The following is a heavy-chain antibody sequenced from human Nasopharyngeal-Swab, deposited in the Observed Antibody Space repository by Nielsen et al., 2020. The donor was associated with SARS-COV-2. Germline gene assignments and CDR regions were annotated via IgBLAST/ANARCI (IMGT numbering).Heavy chain of an antibody. D-gene: IGHD3-10*01. V-gene: IGHV3-23*01. Sequence: GGSLRLSCAASGFTFSSYAMSWVRQAPGKGLEWVSAISGSGGSTYYADSVKGRFTISRDNSKNTLYLQMNSLRAEDTAVYYCAKQLLWFGELLDMFDYWGQGTRVTVSS. J-gene: IGHJ4*02. CDR1: GFTFSSYA. CDR2: ISGSGGST. CDR3: AKQLLWFGELLDMFDY.